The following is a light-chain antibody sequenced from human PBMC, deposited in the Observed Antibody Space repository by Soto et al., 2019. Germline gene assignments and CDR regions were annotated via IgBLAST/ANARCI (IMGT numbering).Light chain of an antibody. CDR2: DAS. CDR3: QQYGSSPRIT. CDR1: QSVSSY. Sequence: PGEAATLSCRASQSVSSYLAWYQQKPGQAPRLLIYDASNRATGIPARFSGSGSGTDFTLTISRLEPEDFAVYYCQQYGSSPRITFGQGTRLEIK. V-gene: IGKV3-20*01. J-gene: IGKJ5*01.